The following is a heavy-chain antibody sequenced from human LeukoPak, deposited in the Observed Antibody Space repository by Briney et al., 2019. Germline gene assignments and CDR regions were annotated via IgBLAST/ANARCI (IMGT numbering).Heavy chain of an antibody. CDR1: GFTLSTFD. J-gene: IGHJ5*02. V-gene: IGHV3-21*06. D-gene: IGHD2-2*01. Sequence: GGSLRLSCAASGFTLSTFDMNWVRQAPGKGLEWVSSISTSSRYIYYRDSVKGRFTTSRDDAKNSLYLQMNSLTVEDTAVYYCARADCSGSTCYLRRSWFDPWGQGTLVTVSS. CDR2: ISTSSRYI. CDR3: ARADCSGSTCYLRRSWFDP.